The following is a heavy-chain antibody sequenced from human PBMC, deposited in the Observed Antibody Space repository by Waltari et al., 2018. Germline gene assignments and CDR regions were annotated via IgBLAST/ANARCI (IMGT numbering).Heavy chain of an antibody. CDR2: INHSGST. CDR1: GGSFSGYY. V-gene: IGHV4-34*01. D-gene: IGHD3-3*01. Sequence: QVQLQQWGAGLLKPSETLSLTCAVYGGSFSGYYWSWIRQPPGKGLEWIGEINHSGSTNYNPSLKSRVTISVDTSKNQFSLKLSSVTAADTAVYYCARGRVRITIFGVVITAGRGYFDYWGQGTLVTVSS. CDR3: ARGRVRITIFGVVITAGRGYFDY. J-gene: IGHJ4*02.